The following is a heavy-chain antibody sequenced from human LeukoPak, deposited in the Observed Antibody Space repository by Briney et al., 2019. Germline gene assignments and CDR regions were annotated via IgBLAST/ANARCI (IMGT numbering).Heavy chain of an antibody. Sequence: GGSLRLSCAASGFTFSSYSMNWVRQAPGKGLEWISYISSSSGTVLYSDSVKGRFTISRDNARNSLFLPMSSLRAEDTAVYFCARGGNYYNEAFDIWGRGTMVTVSS. CDR3: ARGGNYYNEAFDI. D-gene: IGHD1-26*01. J-gene: IGHJ3*02. CDR1: GFTFSSYS. V-gene: IGHV3-48*01. CDR2: ISSSSGTV.